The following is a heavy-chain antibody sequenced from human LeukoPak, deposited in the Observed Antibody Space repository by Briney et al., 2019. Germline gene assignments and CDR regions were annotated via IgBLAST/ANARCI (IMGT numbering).Heavy chain of an antibody. CDR2: IYYSGST. Sequence: SETLSLTCTVSGDSISSHYWSWIRQPPGKGLEWIGYIYYSGSTYYNPSLKSRVTISVDTSKNQFSLKLSSVTAADTAVYYCARDLLNEGNHLDYWGQGTLVTVSS. CDR1: GDSISSHY. CDR3: ARDLLNEGNHLDY. D-gene: IGHD4-23*01. V-gene: IGHV4-30-4*01. J-gene: IGHJ4*02.